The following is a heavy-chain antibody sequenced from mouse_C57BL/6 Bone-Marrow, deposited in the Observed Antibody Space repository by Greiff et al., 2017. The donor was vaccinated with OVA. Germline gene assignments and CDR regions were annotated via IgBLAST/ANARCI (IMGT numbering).Heavy chain of an antibody. J-gene: IGHJ3*01. D-gene: IGHD1-1*01. CDR2: ISSGGDYI. CDR3: TRRGDYGSSYIFAY. CDR1: GFTFSSYA. Sequence: EVHLVESGEGLVKPGGSLKLSCAASGFTFSSYAMSWVRQTPEKRLEWVAYISSGGDYIYYADTVKGRFTISRDNARNTLYLQMSSLKSEDTAMYYCTRRGDYGSSYIFAYWGQGTLVTVSA. V-gene: IGHV5-9-1*02.